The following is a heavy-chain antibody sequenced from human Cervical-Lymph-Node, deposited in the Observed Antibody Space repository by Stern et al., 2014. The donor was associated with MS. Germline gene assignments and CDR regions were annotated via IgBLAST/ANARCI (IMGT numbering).Heavy chain of an antibody. CDR1: GDSISSSSYY. Sequence: QVQLQESGSGLLKPSETLSLTCTVSGDSISSSSYYWGWVRQPPGKGLEWIGSMHYSGITFYHPSLSSRVTIFVDTSRTQFALRLSSVPAADTAVYYCARHTYDSNGYYYYGMDVWGQGTTVTVSS. V-gene: IGHV4-39*01. D-gene: IGHD3-22*01. CDR3: ARHTYDSNGYYYYGMDV. CDR2: MHYSGIT. J-gene: IGHJ6*02.